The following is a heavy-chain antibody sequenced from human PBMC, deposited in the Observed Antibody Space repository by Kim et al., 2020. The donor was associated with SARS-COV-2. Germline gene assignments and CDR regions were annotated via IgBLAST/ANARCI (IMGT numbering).Heavy chain of an antibody. Sequence: GGSLRLSCAASGFTFDDYAMHWVRQAPGKGLEWVSGISWNSGSIGYADSVKGRFTISRDNAKNSLYLQMNSLRAEDTALYYCAKAHWELLDYFDYWGQG. CDR2: ISWNSGSI. V-gene: IGHV3-9*01. CDR3: AKAHWELLDYFDY. D-gene: IGHD1-26*01. J-gene: IGHJ4*02. CDR1: GFTFDDYA.